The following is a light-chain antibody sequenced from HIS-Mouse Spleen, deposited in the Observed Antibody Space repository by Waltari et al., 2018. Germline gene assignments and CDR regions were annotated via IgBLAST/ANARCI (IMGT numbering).Light chain of an antibody. CDR2: EVS. CDR1: SSDVGRYHY. CDR3: SSYTSSSTLV. J-gene: IGLJ2*01. Sequence: QSALTQPASVSGSPGPSIPISCTGTSSDVGRYHYVPWYQQHPGKAPKLMIYEVSNRPSGVSNRFSGSKSGNTASLTISGLQAEDEADYYCSSYTSSSTLVFGGGTKLTVL. V-gene: IGLV2-14*01.